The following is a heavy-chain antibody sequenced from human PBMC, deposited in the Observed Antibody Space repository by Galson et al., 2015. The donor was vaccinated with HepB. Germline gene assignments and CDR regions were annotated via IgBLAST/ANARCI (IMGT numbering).Heavy chain of an antibody. D-gene: IGHD5-18*01. CDR3: ARARQAMGY. CDR1: GFTFSSYS. Sequence: SLRLSCAASGFTFSSYSMNWVRQAPGKGLEWVANIKQDGSEKYYVDSVKGRFTISRDNAKNSLYLQMNSLRAEDTAVYYCARARQAMGYWGQGTLVTVSS. V-gene: IGHV3-7*03. CDR2: IKQDGSEK. J-gene: IGHJ4*02.